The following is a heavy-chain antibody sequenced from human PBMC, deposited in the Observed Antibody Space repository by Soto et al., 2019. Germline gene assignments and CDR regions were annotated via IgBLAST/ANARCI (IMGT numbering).Heavy chain of an antibody. J-gene: IGHJ3*02. V-gene: IGHV4-31*03. Sequence: SSETLSLTCTVSGGSISSGGYYWSWIRQHPGKGLEWIGYIYYSGSTYYNPSLKGRVTISVDTSKNQFSLKLSSVTAADTAVYYCARGELFFVVGHDAFDIWGQGTMVTVSS. D-gene: IGHD1-7*01. CDR2: IYYSGST. CDR3: ARGELFFVVGHDAFDI. CDR1: GGSISSGGYY.